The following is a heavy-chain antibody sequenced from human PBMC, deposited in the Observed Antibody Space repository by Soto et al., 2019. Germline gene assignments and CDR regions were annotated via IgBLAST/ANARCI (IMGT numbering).Heavy chain of an antibody. CDR1: GFTFSSYN. V-gene: IGHV3-48*01. CDR3: AREIVTAYGMDV. D-gene: IGHD3-16*02. CDR2: ISRTTSII. Sequence: GGSLRLSCAASGFTFSSYNMNWVRQAPGKGLEWVSYISRTTSIIYYADSVKGRFTISRDNAKNSLYLQMNSLRAEDTAVYYCAREIVTAYGMDVWGLGTTVTVSS. J-gene: IGHJ6*02.